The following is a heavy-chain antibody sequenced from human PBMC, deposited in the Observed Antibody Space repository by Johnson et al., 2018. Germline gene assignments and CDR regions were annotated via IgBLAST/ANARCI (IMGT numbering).Heavy chain of an antibody. CDR1: GFTFSRYW. Sequence: VQLVQSGGGLVQPGESLRLSCAASGFTFSRYWLSWVRQAQGKGLEWVANINYDGSEKYHVDSVKGRFTISRDNTRNSLYLQMNSLRAEDTSVYYCVCDHDRKSGTWGQGTLVTVSS. V-gene: IGHV3-7*01. J-gene: IGHJ5*02. D-gene: IGHD1-14*01. CDR2: INYDGSEK. CDR3: VCDHDRKSGT.